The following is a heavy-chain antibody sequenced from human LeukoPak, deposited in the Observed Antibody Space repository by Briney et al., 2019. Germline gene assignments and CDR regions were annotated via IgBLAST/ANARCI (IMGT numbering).Heavy chain of an antibody. CDR3: ARLRWPGAFDI. D-gene: IGHD5-24*01. CDR1: GFTFSSYA. CDR2: ISYDGSNK. Sequence: HPGGSLRLSCAASGFTFSSYAMHWVRQAPGKGLEWVAVISYDGSNKYYADSVKGRFTISRDDSKNTLYLQMNSLRAEDTAVYYCARLRWPGAFDIWGQGTMVTVSS. J-gene: IGHJ3*02. V-gene: IGHV3-30*04.